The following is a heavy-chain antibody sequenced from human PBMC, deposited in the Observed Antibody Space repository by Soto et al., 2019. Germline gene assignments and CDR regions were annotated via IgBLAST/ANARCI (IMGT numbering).Heavy chain of an antibody. CDR1: GFTFSGYG. J-gene: IGHJ4*01. D-gene: IGHD1-26*01. V-gene: IGHV3-33*01. Sequence: SLRLSCAASGFTFSGYGMQWVRQSPGKGLEWVALIWSDGSNKYYADSVKGRFTISRDNSKNTLYLQMNSLRAEDTAVHYCERGSGNPYTLFDYWGHRTLVTVSS. CDR2: IWSDGSNK. CDR3: ERGSGNPYTLFDY.